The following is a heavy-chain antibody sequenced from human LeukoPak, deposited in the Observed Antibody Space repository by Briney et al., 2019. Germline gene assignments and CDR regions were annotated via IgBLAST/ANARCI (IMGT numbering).Heavy chain of an antibody. Sequence: PGGSLRLSCAASGFTFSSYWMSWVRQAPGKGLEWVANIKQDGSEKYYVDSVKGRFTISRDNAKNSLYLQMNSLRAEDTAVYYCERTPVESRGYFDWLEDRDAFDIWGQGTMVTVSS. D-gene: IGHD3-9*01. J-gene: IGHJ3*02. CDR3: ERTPVESRGYFDWLEDRDAFDI. CDR1: GFTFSSYW. CDR2: IKQDGSEK. V-gene: IGHV3-7*01.